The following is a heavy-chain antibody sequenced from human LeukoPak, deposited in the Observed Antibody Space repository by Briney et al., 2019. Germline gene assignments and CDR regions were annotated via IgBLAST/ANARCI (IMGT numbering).Heavy chain of an antibody. CDR3: ARARPGIAVAGPDY. CDR2: INPNSGGT. CDR1: GYTFTGYY. Sequence: ASVKVSCKASGYTFTGYYMHWVRQTPGHGLEWMGWINPNSGGTDYAQKFQGRVTMTRDTSISTAYTELSRLRSDDTAVYYCARARPGIAVAGPDYWGQGTLVTVSS. D-gene: IGHD6-19*01. V-gene: IGHV1-2*02. J-gene: IGHJ4*02.